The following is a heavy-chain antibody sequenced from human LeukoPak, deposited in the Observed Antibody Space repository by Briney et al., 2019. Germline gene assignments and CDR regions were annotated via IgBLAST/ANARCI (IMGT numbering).Heavy chain of an antibody. Sequence: ASAKVSCKASGGTFSSYAISWVRQAPGQGLEWMGGIIPIFGTANYAQKFQGRVTITADESTSTAYMELSSLRSEDTAVYYCAREGSSSSPCDYWGQGTLVTVSS. CDR2: IIPIFGTA. V-gene: IGHV1-69*13. D-gene: IGHD6-6*01. CDR3: AREGSSSSPCDY. CDR1: GGTFSSYA. J-gene: IGHJ4*02.